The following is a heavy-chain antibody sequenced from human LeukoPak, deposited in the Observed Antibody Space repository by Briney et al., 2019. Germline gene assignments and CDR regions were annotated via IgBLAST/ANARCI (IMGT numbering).Heavy chain of an antibody. CDR3: AVLGPVVVIALGPFDY. V-gene: IGHV1-2*02. CDR2: INPNSGGT. D-gene: IGHD2-21*01. Sequence: ASVKVSCKASGYTFTGYYMHWVRQAPGQGLEWMGWINPNSGGTNYAQKFQGRVTMTRDTSISTAYMELSRLRSDDTAVYYCAVLGPVVVIALGPFDYWGQGTLVTVSS. CDR1: GYTFTGYY. J-gene: IGHJ4*02.